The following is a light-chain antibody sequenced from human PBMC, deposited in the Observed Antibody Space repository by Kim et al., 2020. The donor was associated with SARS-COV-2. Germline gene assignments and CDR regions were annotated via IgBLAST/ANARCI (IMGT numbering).Light chain of an antibody. Sequence: SSELTQDPAVSVALGQTVRITCQGHSLRSYYASWYQKKPGQAPVLVIYGKNNRPSGIPDRFSGSSSGNTASLIITGAQAEDEADYYYCSRDSSGNHWVFG. V-gene: IGLV3-19*01. J-gene: IGLJ3*02. CDR3: CSRDSSGNHWV. CDR2: GKN. CDR1: SLRSYY.